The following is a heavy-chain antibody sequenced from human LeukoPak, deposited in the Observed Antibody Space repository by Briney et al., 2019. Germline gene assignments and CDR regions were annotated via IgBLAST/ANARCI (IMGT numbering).Heavy chain of an antibody. CDR1: GGSISSYY. D-gene: IGHD6-6*01. Sequence: SETLSLTCTVSGGSISSYYWSWIRQPPGKGLEWIGYIYTSGSTNYNPSLKSRVTMSVDMSNNQFSLKLGSVTAADTALYYCATRPADRPWHGVFDYWSRGTLVTVSS. CDR3: ATRPADRPWHGVFDY. V-gene: IGHV4-4*09. CDR2: IYTSGST. J-gene: IGHJ4*02.